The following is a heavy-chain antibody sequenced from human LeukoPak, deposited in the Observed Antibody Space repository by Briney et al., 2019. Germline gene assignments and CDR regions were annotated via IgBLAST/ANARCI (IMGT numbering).Heavy chain of an antibody. Sequence: VASVKVSCKASGYTFTGYYMHWVRQAPGQGLEWMGWINPNSGGTNYAQKFQGRVTMTRDTSISTAYMELSRLRSDDTAVYYCAKGLATYYYDSSGYYFDYWGQGTLVTVSS. CDR3: AKGLATYYYDSSGYYFDY. J-gene: IGHJ4*02. V-gene: IGHV1-2*02. CDR1: GYTFTGYY. CDR2: INPNSGGT. D-gene: IGHD3-22*01.